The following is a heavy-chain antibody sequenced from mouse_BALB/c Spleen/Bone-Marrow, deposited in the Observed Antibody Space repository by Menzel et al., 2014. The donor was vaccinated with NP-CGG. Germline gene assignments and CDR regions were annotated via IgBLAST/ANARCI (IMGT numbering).Heavy chain of an antibody. CDR1: GYTFSSYW. Sequence: QVQLQESGAELMKPGASVKISCKATGYTFSSYWIEWVKQRPGHGLEWIGEILPGSGSTNYNEKFKGKATFTADTSSNTAYMQLSSLTSEDSAVYYCARGDGLWYFDVWGAGTTVTVPS. D-gene: IGHD1-1*01. CDR2: ILPGSGST. J-gene: IGHJ1*01. V-gene: IGHV1-9*01. CDR3: ARGDGLWYFDV.